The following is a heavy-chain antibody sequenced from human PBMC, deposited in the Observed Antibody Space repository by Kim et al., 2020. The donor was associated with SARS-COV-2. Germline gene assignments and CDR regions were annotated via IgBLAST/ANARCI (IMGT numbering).Heavy chain of an antibody. CDR3: ARDGDYMTPDY. V-gene: IGHV1-69*01. D-gene: IGHD3-16*01. J-gene: IGHJ4*02. Sequence: NAAQKFQGRVTITADESTSTAYMGLSSLRSEDTAVYYCARDGDYMTPDYWGQGTLVTVSS.